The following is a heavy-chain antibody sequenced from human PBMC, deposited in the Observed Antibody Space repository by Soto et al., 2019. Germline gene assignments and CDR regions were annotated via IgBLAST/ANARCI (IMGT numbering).Heavy chain of an antibody. CDR1: GFTFSSYS. V-gene: IGHV3-21*01. CDR3: ARDSNGDGYNFGLGPAEY. Sequence: GGSLRLSCAASGFTFSSYSMNWVRQAPGKGLEWVSSISSSSSYIYYADSVKGRFTISRDNAKNSLYLQMNSLRAEDTAVYYCARDSNGDGYNFGLGPAEYWGQGTLVTVSS. CDR2: ISSSSSYI. D-gene: IGHD5-12*01. J-gene: IGHJ4*02.